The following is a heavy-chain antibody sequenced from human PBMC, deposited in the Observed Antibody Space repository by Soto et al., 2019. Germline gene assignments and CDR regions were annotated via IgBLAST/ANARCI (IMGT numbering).Heavy chain of an antibody. J-gene: IGHJ2*01. CDR1: GFTFSSYG. D-gene: IGHD6-19*01. V-gene: IGHV3-33*01. CDR3: ARIPQIAVAGTRFGYFDL. CDR2: IWYDGSNK. Sequence: ESGGGVVQPGRSLRLSCAASGFTFSSYGMHWVRQAPGKGLEWVAVIWYDGSNKYYADSVKGRFTISRDSSKNTLYLQMNSLGAEDTAVYYCARIPQIAVAGTRFGYFDLWGRGTLVTVSS.